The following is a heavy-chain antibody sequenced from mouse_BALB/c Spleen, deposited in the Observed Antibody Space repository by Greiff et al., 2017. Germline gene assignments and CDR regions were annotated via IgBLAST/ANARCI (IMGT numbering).Heavy chain of an antibody. Sequence: EVQRVESGPGLVKPSQSLSLTCTVTGYSITSYYAWNWIRQFPGNKLEWMGYISYSGSTSYNPSLKSRISITRDTSKNQFFLQLNSVTTEDTATYYCARSEYGNYYAMDYWGQGTSVTVSS. D-gene: IGHD2-10*02. J-gene: IGHJ4*01. CDR3: ARSEYGNYYAMDY. CDR1: GYSITSYYA. V-gene: IGHV3-2*02. CDR2: ISYSGST.